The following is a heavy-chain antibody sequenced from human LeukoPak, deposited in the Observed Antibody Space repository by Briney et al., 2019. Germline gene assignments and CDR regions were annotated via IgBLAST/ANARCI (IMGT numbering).Heavy chain of an antibody. CDR2: ISSSSSYI. CDR1: GFTFSSYS. CDR3: ARTVGDYTPGGFDY. V-gene: IGHV3-21*01. J-gene: IGHJ4*02. D-gene: IGHD2-21*02. Sequence: TGGSLGLSCAASGFTFSSYSMNWVRQAPGKGLEWVSSISSSSSYIYYADSVKGRFTISRDNAKNSLYLQMNSLRAEDTAVYYCARTVGDYTPGGFDYWGQGTLVTVSS.